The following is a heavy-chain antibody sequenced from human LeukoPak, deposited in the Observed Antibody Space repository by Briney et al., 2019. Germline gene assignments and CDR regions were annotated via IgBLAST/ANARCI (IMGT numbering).Heavy chain of an antibody. CDR3: ARSEGYCSSTSCYGYGMDV. Sequence: ASVKVSCKVSGYTLTELSMHWVRQAPGKGLEWMGGFDPEDGETIYAQKFQGRVTMTEDTSTDTAYMELSSLRSEDTAVYYCARSEGYCSSTSCYGYGMDVWGQGTTVTVSS. CDR2: FDPEDGET. D-gene: IGHD2-2*01. J-gene: IGHJ6*02. V-gene: IGHV1-24*01. CDR1: GYTLTELS.